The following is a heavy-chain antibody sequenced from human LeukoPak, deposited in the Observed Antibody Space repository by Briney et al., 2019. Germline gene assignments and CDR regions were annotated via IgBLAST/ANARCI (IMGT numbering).Heavy chain of an antibody. J-gene: IGHJ4*02. Sequence: PGGSLRLSCAASGFTVSSNYMNWVRQAPGKGLEWVSVIYGGGNIYYADSVRGRFTISRDNSKNTLYLQMNSLRAEDTAVYYCARERGIAAASYYFDYWGQGTLVTVSS. CDR3: ARERGIAAASYYFDY. D-gene: IGHD6-13*01. V-gene: IGHV3-53*01. CDR2: IYGGGNI. CDR1: GFTVSSNY.